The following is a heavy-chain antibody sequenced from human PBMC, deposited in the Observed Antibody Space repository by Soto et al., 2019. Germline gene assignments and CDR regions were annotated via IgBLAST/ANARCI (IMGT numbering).Heavy chain of an antibody. CDR3: EDGIRDVRSVSAFLLNRSSDL. CDR2: ISSDGSST. D-gene: IGHD3-10*02. J-gene: IGHJ2*01. Sequence: QTPGKGLVWVSRISSDGSSTSYADSVKGRFTISRDNARNTLHLQMNSLRVEDTAVFQAEDGIRDVRSVSAFLLNRSSDL. V-gene: IGHV3-74*01.